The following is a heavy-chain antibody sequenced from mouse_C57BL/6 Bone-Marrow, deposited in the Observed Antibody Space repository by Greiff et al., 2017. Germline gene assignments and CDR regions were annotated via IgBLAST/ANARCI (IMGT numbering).Heavy chain of an antibody. CDR1: GYTFTDYY. J-gene: IGHJ2*01. V-gene: IGHV1-26*01. Sequence: EVQLLQSGPELVKPGASVKISCTASGYTFTDYYMNWVKQSHGKSLEWIGYISPNNGSISYNQTFKGKATFTVDKFSSTAYMELRSLSSEDSAVYYGASVITTVVTPYYFDYWGQGTTLTVSS. CDR3: ASVITTVVTPYYFDY. D-gene: IGHD1-1*01. CDR2: ISPNNGSI.